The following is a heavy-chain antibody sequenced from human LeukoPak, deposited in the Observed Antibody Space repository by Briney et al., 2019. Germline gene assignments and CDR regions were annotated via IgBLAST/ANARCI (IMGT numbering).Heavy chain of an antibody. CDR2: IYGGDAA. Sequence: GGSLRLSCAASGLNVSSNYMTWIRQAPGKGLEWVSLIYGGDAAYYAESARGRFMISRDNLKNTLFLQMNSLRVEDTAVYYCVTSTGQQFIPYDYWGQGTHVTVSS. J-gene: IGHJ4*02. D-gene: IGHD6-13*01. V-gene: IGHV3-66*02. CDR3: VTSTGQQFIPYDY. CDR1: GLNVSSNY.